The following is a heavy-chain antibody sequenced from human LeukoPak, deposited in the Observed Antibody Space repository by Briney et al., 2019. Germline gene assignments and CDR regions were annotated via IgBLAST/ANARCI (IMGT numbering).Heavy chain of an antibody. CDR3: ARDLGAWFGTIDY. CDR2: ISWNSGSI. CDR1: GFTFDDYA. Sequence: PGRSLRLSCAASGFTFDDYAMHWVRQAPGKGLEWVSGISWNSGSIGYADSVKGRFTISRDNAKNSLYLQMNSLRAEDMALYYCARDLGAWFGTIDYWGQGTLVTVFS. J-gene: IGHJ4*02. V-gene: IGHV3-9*03. D-gene: IGHD3-10*01.